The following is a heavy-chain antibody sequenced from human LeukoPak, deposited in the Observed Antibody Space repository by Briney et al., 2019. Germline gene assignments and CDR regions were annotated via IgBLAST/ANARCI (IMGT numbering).Heavy chain of an antibody. D-gene: IGHD3-9*01. Sequence: SETLSLTCTVSGYSIRTDYYWGWIRQPPGKGPQWIGTINKSGNTYYNPSLRSRVTISVDTSKNQFSLKVRYMTAADTAVYYCARVPGVYYDSLTGYGSGWFDPWSRGTLVTVSS. J-gene: IGHJ5*02. CDR2: INKSGNT. V-gene: IGHV4-38-2*02. CDR3: ARVPGVYYDSLTGYGSGWFDP. CDR1: GYSIRTDYY.